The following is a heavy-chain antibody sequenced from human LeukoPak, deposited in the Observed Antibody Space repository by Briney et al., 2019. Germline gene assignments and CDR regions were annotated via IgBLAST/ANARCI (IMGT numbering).Heavy chain of an antibody. J-gene: IGHJ4*02. Sequence: NPSETLSLTCTVSGGSIISSSHYWACIRQPPGKGLEWIGSIYYNGGTFYSPSLKSRASISVDTSKNQFSLKLSSVTAADTSVYFCAREEASAADYWGQGTLVTVSS. CDR3: AREEASAADY. CDR1: GGSIISSSHY. D-gene: IGHD6-13*01. V-gene: IGHV4-39*01. CDR2: IYYNGGT.